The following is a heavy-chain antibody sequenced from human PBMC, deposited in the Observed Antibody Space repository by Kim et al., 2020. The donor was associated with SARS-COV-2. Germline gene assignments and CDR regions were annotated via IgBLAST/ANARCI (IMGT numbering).Heavy chain of an antibody. V-gene: IGHV3-33*01. Sequence: GGSLRLYCAASGFTFSSYGMHWVRQAPGKGLEWVAVIWYDGSNKYYADSVKGRFTISRDNSKNTLYLQMNSLRAEDTAVYYCARGIVGASYGFDYWGQGTLVTVSS. CDR1: GFTFSSYG. J-gene: IGHJ4*02. CDR3: ARGIVGASYGFDY. CDR2: IWYDGSNK. D-gene: IGHD1-26*01.